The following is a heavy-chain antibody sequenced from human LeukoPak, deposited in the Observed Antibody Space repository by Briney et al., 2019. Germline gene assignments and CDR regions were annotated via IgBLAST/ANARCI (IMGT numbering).Heavy chain of an antibody. CDR2: IYYTGTT. Sequence: PSETLSLTCTVSGGSMNINNYYWAWIRQSPGKGLEWLGSIYYTGTTYYNPSLDHRVTISVDTSKNQFSLKLSSVTAADTAVYYCAREVTMVRGAPYYYYMDVWGKGTTVTISS. V-gene: IGHV4-39*07. CDR1: GGSMNINNYY. J-gene: IGHJ6*03. CDR3: AREVTMVRGAPYYYYMDV. D-gene: IGHD3-10*01.